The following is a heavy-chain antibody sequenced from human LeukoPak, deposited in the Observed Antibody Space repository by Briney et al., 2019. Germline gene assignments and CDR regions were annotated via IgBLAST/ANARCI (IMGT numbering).Heavy chain of an antibody. CDR1: GGSISSGGYS. Sequence: SETLSLTCTVSGGSISSGGYSWSWIRQHPGKGLEWIGYIYYSGSTNYNPSLKSRVTISVDTSKNQFSLKLSSVTAADTAVYYCARLAGDYRVTTFDYWGQGTLVTVSS. CDR3: ARLAGDYRVTTFDY. J-gene: IGHJ4*02. V-gene: IGHV4-61*08. CDR2: IYYSGST. D-gene: IGHD4-17*01.